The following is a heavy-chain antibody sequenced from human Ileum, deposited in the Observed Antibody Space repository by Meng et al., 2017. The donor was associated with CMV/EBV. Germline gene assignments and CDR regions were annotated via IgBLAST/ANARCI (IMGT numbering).Heavy chain of an antibody. Sequence: ASVKVSCKASGGTFSSYAIIWVRQAPGQGLEWMGWINPNSGGTNYAQKFQGRVTMTRDTSISTAYMELSRLRSDETAVYYCARDDIQLWYPYYYGMDVWGQGTTVTVSS. CDR2: INPNSGGT. CDR3: ARDDIQLWYPYYYGMDV. V-gene: IGHV1-2*02. J-gene: IGHJ6*02. CDR1: GGTFSSYA. D-gene: IGHD5-18*01.